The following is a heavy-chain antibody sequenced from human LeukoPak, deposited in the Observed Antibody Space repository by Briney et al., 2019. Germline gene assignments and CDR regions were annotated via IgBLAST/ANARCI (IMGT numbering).Heavy chain of an antibody. J-gene: IGHJ4*02. Sequence: PGRSLRLSCGASGFIFSTYHMHWVRQAPGKGLEWVAVISNDERDKWYTDSVKGRFTISRDNSKNTLYLQINSLRTEDTGVYYCAKDGVNGGLFEYWGQGTLVTVSS. CDR1: GFIFSTYH. CDR2: ISNDERDK. D-gene: IGHD3-3*01. V-gene: IGHV3-30*18. CDR3: AKDGVNGGLFEY.